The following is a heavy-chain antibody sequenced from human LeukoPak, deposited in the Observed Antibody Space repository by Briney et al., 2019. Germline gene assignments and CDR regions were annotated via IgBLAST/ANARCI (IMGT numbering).Heavy chain of an antibody. D-gene: IGHD3-22*01. CDR2: IYYSGST. Sequence: SETLSLTCTVSGGSISTSNYYWGWIRQPPGKGLEWIGSIYYSGSTYYNPSLKSRVTISVDTSKNQFSLKLSSVTAADTAVYYCARSSGSGYYYAYFDYWGQGTLVTVSS. CDR3: ARSSGSGYYYAYFDY. CDR1: GGSISTSNYY. J-gene: IGHJ4*02. V-gene: IGHV4-39*07.